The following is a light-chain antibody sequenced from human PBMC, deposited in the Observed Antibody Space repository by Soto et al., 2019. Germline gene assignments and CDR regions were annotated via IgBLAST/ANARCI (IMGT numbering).Light chain of an antibody. CDR3: QQAKDFPWT. CDR2: SAN. CDR1: QAVSNW. J-gene: IGKJ1*01. V-gene: IGKV1-12*01. Sequence: DIQMTQSPSSVSAAVGDGVTFTCRASQAVSNWLAWYQQKPGEAPRLLIYSANTLQSGVPSRFSGGGSGTEFTLTISSLQPEDFATYFCQQAKDFPWTFGQGTKVE.